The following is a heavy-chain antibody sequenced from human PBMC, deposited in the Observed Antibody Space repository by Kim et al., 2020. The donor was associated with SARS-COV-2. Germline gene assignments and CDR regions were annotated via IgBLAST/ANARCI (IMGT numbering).Heavy chain of an antibody. D-gene: IGHD6-25*01. CDR3: GEGYSSAHRTYGVDV. CDR1: GFIFSSYG. CDR2: ISYDGRNE. Sequence: GGSLRLSCGVSGFIFSSYGMHWVRQAPGKGLEWVAVISYDGRNENYADSVKGRFTISRDNSKNTVDLQMNSLRREDTAVYYCGEGYSSAHRTYGVDVWGQGTTVIVSS. V-gene: IGHV3-30*18. J-gene: IGHJ6*02.